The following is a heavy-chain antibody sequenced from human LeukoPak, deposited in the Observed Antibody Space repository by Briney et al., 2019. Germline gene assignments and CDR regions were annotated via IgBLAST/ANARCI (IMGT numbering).Heavy chain of an antibody. J-gene: IGHJ4*02. Sequence: PSHTLSLTCTVSGGSISYYYWSWIRQPPGKGLEEIRYIYYSGSTKCNPSLKKQITISVDTSKNQFSLKLSSVTAADTAMYYCARQGNGDLYYFDYWGQGTLVTVSS. V-gene: IGHV4-59*08. CDR2: IYYSGST. CDR3: ARQGNGDLYYFDY. CDR1: GGSISYYY. D-gene: IGHD4-17*01.